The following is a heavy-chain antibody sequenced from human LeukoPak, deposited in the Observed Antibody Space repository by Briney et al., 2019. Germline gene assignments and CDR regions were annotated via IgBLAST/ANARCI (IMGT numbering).Heavy chain of an antibody. CDR3: AKDPYRVVFATGNYLDP. CDR2: ISSDETNI. V-gene: IGHV3-30*18. Sequence: GGSLRLSCATSGFTFSNYGVHWVRQAPGKGLEWVAVISSDETNIRYGDSVRGRFTVSRDNAKNTVYLQMNSLGADDTAVYYCAKDPYRVVFATGNYLDPWGQGTLVTVSS. D-gene: IGHD2-15*01. CDR1: GFTFSNYG. J-gene: IGHJ5*02.